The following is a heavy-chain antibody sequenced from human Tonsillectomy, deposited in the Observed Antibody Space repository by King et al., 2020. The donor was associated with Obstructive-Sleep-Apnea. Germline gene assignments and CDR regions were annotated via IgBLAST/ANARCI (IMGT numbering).Heavy chain of an antibody. CDR2: IRSKAYGGTT. CDR3: TRVGRYCSGGSCESDY. D-gene: IGHD2-15*01. CDR1: GFTFGDYA. Sequence: VQLVESGGGLVQPGRSLRLSCTASGFTFGDYAMSWFRQAPGKGLEWVGFIRSKAYGGTTEYAASVKGRFTISRDDSKSIAYLQMNSLKTEDTAVYYCTRVGRYCSGGSCESDYWGQGTLVTVSS. J-gene: IGHJ4*02. V-gene: IGHV3-49*03.